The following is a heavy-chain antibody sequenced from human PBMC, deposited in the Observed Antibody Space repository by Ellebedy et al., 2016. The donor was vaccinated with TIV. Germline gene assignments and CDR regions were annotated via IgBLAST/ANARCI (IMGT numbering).Heavy chain of an antibody. CDR2: ISSSSSYI. CDR1: GFTFSHYA. CDR3: ARNSGSSGSYGLAY. J-gene: IGHJ4*02. D-gene: IGHD6-19*01. Sequence: GESLKISCAASGFTFSHYALNWVRHTPGTGLEWVSSISSSSSYIFYADSVRGRFTISRDNDKKSLYLQMNSLRAEDTAVYYCARNSGSSGSYGLAYWGQGTLVTVSS. V-gene: IGHV3-21*01.